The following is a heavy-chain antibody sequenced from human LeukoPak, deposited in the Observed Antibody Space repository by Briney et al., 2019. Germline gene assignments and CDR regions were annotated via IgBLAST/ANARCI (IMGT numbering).Heavy chain of an antibody. J-gene: IGHJ6*04. V-gene: IGHV3-48*03. CDR2: ISSSGSTI. Sequence: GGSLRLSCAASGFTFSSYEMNWVRQAPGKGLEWVSYISSSGSTIYYAVSVKGRFTISRDNAKNSLYLQMNSLRAEDAAVYYCAELGITMIGGVWGKGTTVTISS. D-gene: IGHD3-10*02. CDR3: AELGITMIGGV. CDR1: GFTFSSYE.